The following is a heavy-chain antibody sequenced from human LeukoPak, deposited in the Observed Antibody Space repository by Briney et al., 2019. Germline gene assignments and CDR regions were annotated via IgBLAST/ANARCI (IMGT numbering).Heavy chain of an antibody. D-gene: IGHD3-3*01. CDR1: GYTFASYG. Sequence: ASVKVSCKASGYTFASYGISWVRQAPGQGLEWMGWISAYNGNTNYAQKLQGRVTMTTDTSTSTAYMELRSLRSDDTAVYYCARGPSLRFLEWLSELDYWGQGTLVTVSS. CDR3: ARGPSLRFLEWLSELDY. V-gene: IGHV1-18*01. J-gene: IGHJ4*02. CDR2: ISAYNGNT.